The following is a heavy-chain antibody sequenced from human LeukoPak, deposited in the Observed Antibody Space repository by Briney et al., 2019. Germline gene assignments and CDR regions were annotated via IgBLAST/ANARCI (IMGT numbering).Heavy chain of an antibody. Sequence: GGSLRLSCAASGFTFSSYSMNWVRQAPGKGLQWVSSISRSSSYIYYADSVKGRFTISRDNARNSLYLQMNSLRAEDTAVYYCARAPPGRDLLGGFDFWGQGIRVTVSS. J-gene: IGHJ4*02. D-gene: IGHD2-15*01. CDR3: ARAPPGRDLLGGFDF. CDR2: ISRSSSYI. CDR1: GFTFSSYS. V-gene: IGHV3-21*01.